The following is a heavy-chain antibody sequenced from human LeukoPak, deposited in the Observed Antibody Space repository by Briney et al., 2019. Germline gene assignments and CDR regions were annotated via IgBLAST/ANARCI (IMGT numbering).Heavy chain of an antibody. V-gene: IGHV3-30*02. CDR2: IRYDGSNK. J-gene: IGHJ6*03. CDR3: AKTVFEHYYYYMDV. D-gene: IGHD3-9*01. CDR1: GFTFSSYG. Sequence: GGSLRLSCAASGFTFSSYGMHWVRQAPGKGLEWVAFIRYDGSNKYYADSVKGRFTISRDNSKNTLYLQMNSLRAEDTAVYYCAKTVFEHYYYYMDVWGKGTTVTVSS.